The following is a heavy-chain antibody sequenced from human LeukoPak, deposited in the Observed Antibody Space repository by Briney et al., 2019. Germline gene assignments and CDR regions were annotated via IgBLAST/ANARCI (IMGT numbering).Heavy chain of an antibody. D-gene: IGHD3-22*01. V-gene: IGHV1-18*01. CDR3: ARSLSSGYSGYFDY. J-gene: IGHJ4*02. Sequence: GASVKVSCKASGYIFTSYGITWVRQAPGQGLEWMGWISAYNGNTNYAHKVQGRVTMTTDTSTSTAYMELRSLRSDDTAVYYCARSLSSGYSGYFDYWGQGTLVTVSS. CDR1: GYIFTSYG. CDR2: ISAYNGNT.